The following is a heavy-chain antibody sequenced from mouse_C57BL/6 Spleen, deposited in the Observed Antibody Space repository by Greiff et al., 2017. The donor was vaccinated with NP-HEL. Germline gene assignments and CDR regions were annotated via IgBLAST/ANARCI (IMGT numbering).Heavy chain of an antibody. J-gene: IGHJ4*01. CDR3: KGSYYYGSSYVEDAMDY. CDR1: GFNIKDDY. D-gene: IGHD1-1*01. Sequence: VQLKESGAELVRPGASVKLSCTASGFNIKDDYMHWVKQRPEQGLEWIGWIDPENGDTEYASKIQGKATITADTSSNTAYLQLSSLTSEDTAVYYCKGSYYYGSSYVEDAMDYWGQGPSVTVSS. CDR2: IDPENGDT. V-gene: IGHV14-4*01.